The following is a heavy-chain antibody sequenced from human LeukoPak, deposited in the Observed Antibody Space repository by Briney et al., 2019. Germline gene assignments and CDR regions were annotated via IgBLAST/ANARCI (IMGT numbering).Heavy chain of an antibody. CDR2: VNGDGSST. J-gene: IGHJ4*02. D-gene: IGHD6-13*01. Sequence: GRSLRLSCAASGFTFDDYAMHWVRQAPGKGPVWVSRVNGDGSSTNYADSVKGRFTIPRDNAKNTLYLQMNSLRAEDTAVYYCARDGIAAVDFDYWGQGILVTVSS. CDR1: GFTFDDYA. V-gene: IGHV3-74*01. CDR3: ARDGIAAVDFDY.